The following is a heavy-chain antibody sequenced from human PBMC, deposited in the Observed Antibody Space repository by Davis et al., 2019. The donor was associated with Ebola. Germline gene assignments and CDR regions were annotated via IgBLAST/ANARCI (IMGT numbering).Heavy chain of an antibody. CDR1: GYTFTGYY. CDR2: INPNSGGT. CDR3: ARRANYGSGSYYPNLQFDY. V-gene: IGHV1-2*02. D-gene: IGHD3-10*01. J-gene: IGHJ4*02. Sequence: ASVKVSCKASGYTFTGYYMHWVRQAPGQGLEWMGWINPNSGGTNYAQKFQGRVTMTRDTSISTAYMELSRLRSDDTAVYYCARRANYGSGSYYPNLQFDYWGQGTLVTVSS.